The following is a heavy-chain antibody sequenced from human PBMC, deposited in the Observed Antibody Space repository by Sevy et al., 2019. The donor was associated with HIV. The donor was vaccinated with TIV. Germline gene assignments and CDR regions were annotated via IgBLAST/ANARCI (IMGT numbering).Heavy chain of an antibody. CDR2: IRYDGSNK. CDR3: AKEGSADYDFWSGYLYYFDY. V-gene: IGHV3-30*02. J-gene: IGHJ4*02. CDR1: GFTFSSYG. Sequence: GGSLRLSCAASGFTFSSYGMHWVRQAPGKGLEWVAFIRYDGSNKYYADSVKGRFTISRDNSKNTLYLQMNSLRAEDTAVYYCAKEGSADYDFWSGYLYYFDYWCQGTLVTVSS. D-gene: IGHD3-3*01.